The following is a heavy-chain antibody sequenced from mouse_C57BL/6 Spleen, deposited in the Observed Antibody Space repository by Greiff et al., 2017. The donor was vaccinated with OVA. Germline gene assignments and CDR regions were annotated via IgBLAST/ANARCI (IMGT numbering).Heavy chain of an antibody. Sequence: VKLQQSGAELVRPGASVTLSCKASGYTFTDYEMHWVKQTPVHGLEWIGAIDPETGGTAYTHKFKGKAILTADKSSSTAYMELRSLTSEDSAVYYFTRGTTVVAKGDYWGQGTTLTVSS. V-gene: IGHV1-15*01. CDR2: IDPETGGT. CDR3: TRGTTVVAKGDY. D-gene: IGHD1-1*01. J-gene: IGHJ2*01. CDR1: GYTFTDYE.